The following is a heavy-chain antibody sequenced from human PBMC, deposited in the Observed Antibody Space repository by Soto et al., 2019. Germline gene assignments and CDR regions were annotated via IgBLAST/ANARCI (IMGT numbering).Heavy chain of an antibody. V-gene: IGHV3-21*01. D-gene: IGHD4-17*01. CDR1: GFTFSSYR. Sequence: EVQLVESGGGLVKPGGSLRLSCAASGFTFSSYRMNWVRQAPGKGLEWVSSIRSRSSYIYYADSVKGRFTISRDNAKNSLYRQMNSLRAEDTAVYYCARVTTTAFDYWGQGTLVTVST. CDR3: ARVTTTAFDY. J-gene: IGHJ4*02. CDR2: IRSRSSYI.